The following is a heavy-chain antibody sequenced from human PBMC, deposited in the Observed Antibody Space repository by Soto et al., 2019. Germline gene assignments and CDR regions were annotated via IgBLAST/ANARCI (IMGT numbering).Heavy chain of an antibody. Sequence: YVVSGGNISDLSCWTSVSQTPGKGLEWIGEIYHTGSTKYNPSLKNRVTISLDKSNNQFSLNLKAVTAADTAIYYCARQPSSSGGFAYWAQPTPVTVPS. V-gene: IGHV4-4*02. D-gene: IGHD6-19*01. CDR2: IYHTGST. J-gene: IGHJ4*02. CDR3: ARQPSSSGGFAY. CDR1: GGNISDLSC.